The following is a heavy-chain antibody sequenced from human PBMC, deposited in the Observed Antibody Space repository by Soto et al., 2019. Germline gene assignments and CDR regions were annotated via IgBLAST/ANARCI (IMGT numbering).Heavy chain of an antibody. Sequence: SETLSLTCTVSGGSISSYYWSWIRQPPGKGLEWIGYIYYSGSTNYNPSLKSRVTISVDTSKNQFSLKLSSVTAAYTAVYYCARQGRMAGTSAFDIWGQGTMVTVSS. D-gene: IGHD6-19*01. CDR1: GGSISSYY. V-gene: IGHV4-59*08. J-gene: IGHJ3*02. CDR2: IYYSGST. CDR3: ARQGRMAGTSAFDI.